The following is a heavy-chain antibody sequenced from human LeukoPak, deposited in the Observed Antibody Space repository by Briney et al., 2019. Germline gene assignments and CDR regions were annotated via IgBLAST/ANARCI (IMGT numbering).Heavy chain of an antibody. CDR1: GFTLRSYA. CDR3: GRDPNGDYVGAFEF. D-gene: IGHD4-17*01. CDR2: IRGSGDGT. V-gene: IGHV3-23*01. J-gene: IGHJ3*01. Sequence: GGSLRLSCAASGFTLRSYAMTWVRQAPGKGLEWVSSIRGSGDGTSYADSVKGRFTVSRDNSKNTLYLQMDSLRAEDTAIYYCGRDPNGDYVGAFEFRGQGTLVTVSS.